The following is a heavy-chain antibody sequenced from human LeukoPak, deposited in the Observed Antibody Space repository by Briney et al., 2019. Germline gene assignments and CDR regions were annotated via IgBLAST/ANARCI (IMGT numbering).Heavy chain of an antibody. CDR2: TRFDGSIK. CDR1: GFIFSDYG. V-gene: IGHV3-33*01. D-gene: IGHD1-1*01. Sequence: PGGSLRLSCAVSGFIFSDYGFHWVRHAPGKGLEWVAVTRFDGSIKQYADSVKGRFTISRDDSKNTLYLQMNFLKSEDTAVYYCARWGGTRQYYFDYWGQGTLVTVSS. J-gene: IGHJ4*02. CDR3: ARWGGTRQYYFDY.